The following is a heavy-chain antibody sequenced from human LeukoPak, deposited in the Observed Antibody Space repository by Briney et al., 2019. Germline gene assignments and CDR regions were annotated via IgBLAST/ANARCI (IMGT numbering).Heavy chain of an antibody. CDR3: ARDGSGLGDAWFDP. CDR1: GGSFSGYY. J-gene: IGHJ5*02. CDR2: IYTSGST. V-gene: IGHV4-4*07. Sequence: SETLSLTCAVYGGSFSGYYWSWIRQPAGKGLEWIGRIYTSGSTNYNPSLKSRVTMSVDTSKNQFSLKLSSVTAADTAVYYCARDGSGLGDAWFDPWGQGTLVTVSS. D-gene: IGHD3-10*01.